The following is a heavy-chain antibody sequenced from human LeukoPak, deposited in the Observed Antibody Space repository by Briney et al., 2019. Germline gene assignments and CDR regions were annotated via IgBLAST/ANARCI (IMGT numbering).Heavy chain of an antibody. CDR1: GYTFTSYG. Sequence: APVTVSCKASGYTFTSYGINWVRQATGQGLEWMGWMNPNTSNAGYAQKFQGRVTMTRNTSIGTAYMELSSLRSEDTAMYYCVRVPPRTTNYAYWGQGTLVTVSS. J-gene: IGHJ4*02. CDR3: VRVPPRTTNYAY. V-gene: IGHV1-8*01. CDR2: MNPNTSNA. D-gene: IGHD1-14*01.